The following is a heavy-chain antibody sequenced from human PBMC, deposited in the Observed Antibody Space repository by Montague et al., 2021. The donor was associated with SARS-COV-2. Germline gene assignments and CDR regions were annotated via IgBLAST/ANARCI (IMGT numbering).Heavy chain of an antibody. Sequence: SETLSLTCAVYGGSFSDYYWSWIRQPPGKGLEWIGEINNSGSTNYNPSLRSRVTISVDTSENQFSLKLGAVTAADTAVYYCARGAPTISMILVVMTGAGWYFDLWGRGTLVTVSS. CDR3: ARGAPTISMILVVMTGAGWYFDL. CDR2: INNSGST. D-gene: IGHD3-22*01. CDR1: GGSFSDYY. J-gene: IGHJ2*01. V-gene: IGHV4-34*01.